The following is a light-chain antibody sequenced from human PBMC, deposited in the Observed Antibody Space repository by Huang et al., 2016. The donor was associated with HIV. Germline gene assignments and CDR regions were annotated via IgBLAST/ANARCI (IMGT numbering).Light chain of an antibody. CDR3: QQYDNLYI. CDR1: QDIRKY. J-gene: IGKJ1*01. V-gene: IGKV1-33*01. Sequence: DIQMTQSPSSLSASVGDRCTITCQARQDIRKYLNWYQQKPGRAPKLLIYDSSNWEGGVPSRFSGSGSGTNFTFTISSLHPEDIATYYCQQYDNLYIFGQGTKVEIK. CDR2: DSS.